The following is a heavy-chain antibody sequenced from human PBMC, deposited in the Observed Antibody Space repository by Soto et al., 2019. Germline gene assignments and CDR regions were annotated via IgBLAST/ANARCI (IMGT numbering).Heavy chain of an antibody. Sequence: ESGPTLVNPTQTLTLTCTFSGFSLSTSGMCVSWIRQPPGKALEWLALIDWDDDKYYSTSLKTRVTISKDTSKNQVVLTMTNMHPVDTATYYCARTARGGYYSLGMGVWGQGTTVTV. V-gene: IGHV2-70*01. CDR2: IDWDDDK. CDR1: GFSLSTSGMC. J-gene: IGHJ6*02. D-gene: IGHD3-10*01. CDR3: ARTARGGYYSLGMGV.